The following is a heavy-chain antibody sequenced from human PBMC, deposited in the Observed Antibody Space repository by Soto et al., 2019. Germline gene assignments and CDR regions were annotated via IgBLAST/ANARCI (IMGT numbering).Heavy chain of an antibody. D-gene: IGHD1-26*01. CDR2: TYYRSKWYN. CDR1: GDSVSSNSAA. J-gene: IGHJ3*02. CDR3: ARVPLSVQSTFDI. V-gene: IGHV6-1*01. Sequence: SQTLSLTCVISGDSVSSNSAAWNWIRQSPSRGLEWLGRTYYRSKWYNEYAVSVKSRITINADTSRNQFSLQLNSVTPEDTAVYYCARVPLSVQSTFDIWGQGTMVTVSS.